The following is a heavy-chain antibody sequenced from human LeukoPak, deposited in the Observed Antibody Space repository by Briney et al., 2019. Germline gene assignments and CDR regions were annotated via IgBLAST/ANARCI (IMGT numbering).Heavy chain of an antibody. V-gene: IGHV5-51*01. CDR1: GCSFTSYW. Sequence: GESLKISCKGSGCSFTSYWIGWVRQMPGKGLEWMGIIYPGDSDTRYSPSFQGQVTISADKSISTAYLQWSSLKASDTAIYYCAKLGGGADAYSKKGFGYWGQGTLVTVSS. CDR3: AKLGGGADAYSKKGFGY. J-gene: IGHJ4*02. D-gene: IGHD3-16*01. CDR2: IYPGDSDT.